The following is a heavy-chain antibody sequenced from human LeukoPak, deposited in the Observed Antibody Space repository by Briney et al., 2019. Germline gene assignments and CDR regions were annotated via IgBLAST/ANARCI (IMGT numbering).Heavy chain of an antibody. J-gene: IGHJ4*02. Sequence: GGSLRLSCAASGFTFINYAIHWVRQAPGKGLEWVAVISYDGTKEYYADSVKGQFTISRDNSKNMLYLQMNSLRPEHTAVYYCARQQWLGGYYFDYWGQGTLATVSS. D-gene: IGHD6-19*01. V-gene: IGHV3-30-3*01. CDR2: ISYDGTKE. CDR1: GFTFINYA. CDR3: ARQQWLGGYYFDY.